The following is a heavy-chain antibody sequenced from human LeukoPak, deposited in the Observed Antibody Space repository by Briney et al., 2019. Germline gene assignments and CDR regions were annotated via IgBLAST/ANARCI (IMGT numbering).Heavy chain of an antibody. D-gene: IGHD6-13*01. CDR2: ISSSSSYI. CDR3: ARGFIAAASGFDY. CDR1: GFTFSSYS. Sequence: PGGSLRLSCAASGFTFSSYSMNWVRQAPGKGLEWVSSISSSSSYIYYADSVKGRFTISRDNAKNSLYLQMNSLRAEDTAVYYCARGFIAAASGFDYWGQGTLVTVSS. V-gene: IGHV3-21*01. J-gene: IGHJ4*02.